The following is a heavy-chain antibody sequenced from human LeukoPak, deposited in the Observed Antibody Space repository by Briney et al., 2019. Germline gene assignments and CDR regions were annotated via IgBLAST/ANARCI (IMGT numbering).Heavy chain of an antibody. CDR3: VRGRPYMDV. Sequence: GSLRLSCAVSGVTFSYTMHWVRQAPGKGLEWVSSITSSSSYLYYADSIKGRFTISRDSTKNSLYLQMNSLRSEDTAVYYCVRGRPYMDVWGKGTTVTVSS. CDR1: GVTFSYT. V-gene: IGHV3-21*01. CDR2: ITSSSSYL. J-gene: IGHJ6*04.